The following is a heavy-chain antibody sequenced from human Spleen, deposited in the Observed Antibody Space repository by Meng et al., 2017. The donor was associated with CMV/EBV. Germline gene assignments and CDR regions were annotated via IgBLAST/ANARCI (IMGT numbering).Heavy chain of an antibody. CDR1: GFTFDDYA. Sequence: SLKISCAASGFTFDDYAMHWVRQAPGKGLEWVSGISWNSGSIGYADSVKGRFTISRDNSKRTMYLQMDSLRAEDTALYYCAKGPQAIQINWFDSWGQGTLVTVSS. CDR2: ISWNSGSI. V-gene: IGHV3-9*01. CDR3: AKGPQAIQINWFDS. J-gene: IGHJ5*01.